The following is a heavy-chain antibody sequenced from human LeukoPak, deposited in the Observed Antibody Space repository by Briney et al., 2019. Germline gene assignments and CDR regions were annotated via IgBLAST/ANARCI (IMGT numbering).Heavy chain of an antibody. CDR3: ARDQPGTDAFDI. D-gene: IGHD6-13*01. CDR2: ISGSGGST. Sequence: GGTLRLSCAASGFTFSSYGMSWVRQAPGKGLEWVSAISGSGGSTYYADSVKGRFTISRDNAKNSLYLQMNSLRAEDTAVYYCARDQPGTDAFDIWGQGTMVTVSS. J-gene: IGHJ3*02. CDR1: GFTFSSYG. V-gene: IGHV3-23*01.